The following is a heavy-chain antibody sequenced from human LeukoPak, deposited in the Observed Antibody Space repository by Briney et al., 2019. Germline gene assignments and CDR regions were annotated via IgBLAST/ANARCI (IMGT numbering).Heavy chain of an antibody. CDR1: GFTFSSYA. V-gene: IGHV3-23*01. J-gene: IGHJ4*02. CDR2: LSGSGSNT. Sequence: PGGSLRLSCAASGFTFSSYAMSWVRQAPGKGLEWVSALSGSGSNTYYADSVKGRFTISRDNSKNTLYLQMNSLRAEDTAVYYCAKDRRPTTVVTYPSDWGQGTLFTASS. D-gene: IGHD4-11*01. CDR3: AKDRRPTTVVTYPSD.